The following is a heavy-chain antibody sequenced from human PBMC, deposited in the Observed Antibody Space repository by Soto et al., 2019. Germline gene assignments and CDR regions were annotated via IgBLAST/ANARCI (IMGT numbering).Heavy chain of an antibody. Sequence: PSETLSLTCTVSGGSISSSSYYWGWIRQPPGKGLEWIGSIYYSGSTYYNPSLKSRVTISVDTSKNQFSLKLSSVTAADTAVYYCARHEAARFEMDTHPDFDYWGQGTLVTVSS. J-gene: IGHJ4*02. CDR1: GGSISSSSYY. CDR3: ARHEAARFEMDTHPDFDY. V-gene: IGHV4-39*01. D-gene: IGHD5-18*01. CDR2: IYYSGST.